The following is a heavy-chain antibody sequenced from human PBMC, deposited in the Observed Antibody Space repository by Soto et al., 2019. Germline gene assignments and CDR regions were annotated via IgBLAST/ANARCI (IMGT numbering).Heavy chain of an antibody. J-gene: IGHJ3*02. CDR3: ASNSGWYIYDAFDI. Sequence: GGSLRLSCAASGFTVSSNYMSWVRQAPGKGLEWVSVIYSGGSTYYADSVKGRFTISRDNSKNTLYLQMNSLRAEDTAVYYCASNSGWYIYDAFDIWGQGTMVTVSS. D-gene: IGHD6-19*01. CDR2: IYSGGST. V-gene: IGHV3-66*01. CDR1: GFTVSSNY.